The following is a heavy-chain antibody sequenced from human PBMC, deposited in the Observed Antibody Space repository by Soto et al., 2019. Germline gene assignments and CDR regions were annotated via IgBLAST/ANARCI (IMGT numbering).Heavy chain of an antibody. Sequence: ASVKVSCKASGYTFTSYGISWVRQAPGQGLEWMGWISAYNGNTNYAQKLQGRVTMTTETSTRQAYMELGSLGSDDLAVYYCARVPPYYDFWSGYYSRPSGDPISDFDYWGQGTLVTVSS. J-gene: IGHJ4*02. CDR2: ISAYNGNT. CDR1: GYTFTSYG. V-gene: IGHV1-18*03. D-gene: IGHD3-3*01. CDR3: ARVPPYYDFWSGYYSRPSGDPISDFDY.